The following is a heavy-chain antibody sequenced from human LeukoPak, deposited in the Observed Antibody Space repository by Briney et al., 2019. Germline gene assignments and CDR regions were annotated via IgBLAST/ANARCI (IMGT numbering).Heavy chain of an antibody. CDR1: GFTFSSYA. CDR2: ISGTGGTT. J-gene: IGHJ4*02. V-gene: IGHV3-23*01. Sequence: GGSLRLSCAASGFTFSSYAMSWDRQAPGKGLEWVSVISGTGGTTYNADSVKGRFTLSRDNSKNTSYLQMNSLRAEDTAIYYCARDRYRDSSSWFLDFWGQGALVTVSS. D-gene: IGHD6-13*01. CDR3: ARDRYRDSSSWFLDF.